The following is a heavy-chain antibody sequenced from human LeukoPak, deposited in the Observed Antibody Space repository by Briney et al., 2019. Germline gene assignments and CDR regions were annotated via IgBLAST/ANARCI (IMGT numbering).Heavy chain of an antibody. CDR2: IWSDGSNK. Sequence: PGGSLRLSCAASGFTFSTYGMHRVRQAPGKGLEWVAVIWSDGSNKYYADSVKGRITISRDNSKNTLYLQMNSLRAEDTAVYYCARRGTGTFNFDYWGQGTLVTVSS. CDR3: ARRGTGTFNFDY. D-gene: IGHD1-1*01. J-gene: IGHJ4*02. V-gene: IGHV3-33*01. CDR1: GFTFSTYG.